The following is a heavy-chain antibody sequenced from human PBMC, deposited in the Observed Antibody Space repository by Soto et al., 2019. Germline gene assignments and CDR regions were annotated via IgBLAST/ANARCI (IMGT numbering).Heavy chain of an antibody. CDR1: GFTFSYYW. J-gene: IGHJ3*01. Sequence: EVQLVXXGGGXXXXXGXLXXXXAAXGFTFSYYWMHWVRQAPGKGLVWVSRIHSDGSSTTYADFVKGRFIISRDNARNTVDLQMNSVRVEDTAVYYCARGDRGAFDLWGQGTVVTVSS. V-gene: IGHV3-74*01. CDR2: IHSDGSST. CDR3: ARGDRGAFDL. D-gene: IGHD1-26*01.